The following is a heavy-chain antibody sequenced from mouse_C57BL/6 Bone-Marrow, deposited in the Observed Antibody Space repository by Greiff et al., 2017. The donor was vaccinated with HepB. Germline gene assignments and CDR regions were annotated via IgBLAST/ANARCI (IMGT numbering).Heavy chain of an antibody. D-gene: IGHD1-1*02. CDR2: ISDGGSYT. V-gene: IGHV5-4*01. CDR1: GFTFSSYA. CDR3: ARDEGGYGYAMDY. Sequence: EVHLVESGGGLVKPGGSLKLSCAASGFTFSSYAMSWVRQTPEKRLEWVATISDGGSYTYYPDNVKGRFTISRDNAKNNLYLQMSHLKSEDTAMYYCARDEGGYGYAMDYWGQGTSVTVSS. J-gene: IGHJ4*01.